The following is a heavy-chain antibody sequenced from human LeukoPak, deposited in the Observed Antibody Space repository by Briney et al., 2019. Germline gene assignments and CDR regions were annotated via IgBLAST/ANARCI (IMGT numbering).Heavy chain of an antibody. CDR1: GFTFSSFG. V-gene: IGHV3-30*18. CDR2: ISYDGSNK. CDR3: AKATKGYYFYGMDV. Sequence: GGSLRLSCAASGFTFSSFGTHWVRQAPGKGLEWVTIISYDGSNKYYVESVKGRFTISRDNSKNTLYLQMNSLRAEDTAVYFCAKATKGYYFYGMDVWGQGTTVTVSS. J-gene: IGHJ6*02. D-gene: IGHD1-26*01.